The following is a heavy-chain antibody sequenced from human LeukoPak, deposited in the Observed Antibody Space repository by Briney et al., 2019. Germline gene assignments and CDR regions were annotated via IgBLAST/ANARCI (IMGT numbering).Heavy chain of an antibody. CDR2: FDPEDGET. D-gene: IGHD2-2*01. J-gene: IGHJ3*02. V-gene: IGHV1-24*01. CDR1: GYTLTELS. CDR3: ATGIVVVPAATDDAFDI. Sequence: ASVKVSCKVSGYTLTELSMHWVRQAPGKGLKWRGGFDPEDGETIYAQKFQGRVTMTEDTSTDTAYMELSSLRSEDTAVYYCATGIVVVPAATDDAFDIWGQGTMVTVSS.